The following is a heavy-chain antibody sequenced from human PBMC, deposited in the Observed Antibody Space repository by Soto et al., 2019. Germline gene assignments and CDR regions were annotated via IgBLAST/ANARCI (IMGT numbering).Heavy chain of an antibody. CDR3: ARDGDYYYYYGMDV. D-gene: IGHD3-16*01. CDR2: IWYDGSNK. Sequence: HPGGSLRLSCAASGFTFSSYGMHWVRQAPGKGLEWVAVIWYDGSNKYYADSVKGRFTISRDNSKNTLYLQMNSLRAEDTAVYYCARDGDYYYYYGMDVWGQGTTVTVSS. V-gene: IGHV3-33*01. CDR1: GFTFSSYG. J-gene: IGHJ6*02.